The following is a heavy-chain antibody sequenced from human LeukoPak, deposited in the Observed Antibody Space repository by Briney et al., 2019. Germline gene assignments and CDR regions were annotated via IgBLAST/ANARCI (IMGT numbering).Heavy chain of an antibody. V-gene: IGHV1-2*02. CDR2: INPNSGGT. D-gene: IGHD3-10*01. CDR3: ATATIREGKGTFDI. Sequence: ASVKVSCKASGYTFTGYYMHWVRQAPGQGLEWMGWINPNSGGTNYAQKFQGRVTMTRDTSISTAYMELSRLRSDDTAVYYCATATIREGKGTFDIWGQGTMVTVSS. J-gene: IGHJ3*02. CDR1: GYTFTGYY.